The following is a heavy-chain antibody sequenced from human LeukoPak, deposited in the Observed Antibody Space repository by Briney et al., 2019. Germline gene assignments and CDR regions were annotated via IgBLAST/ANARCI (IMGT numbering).Heavy chain of an antibody. V-gene: IGHV4-30-2*01. Sequence: SQTLSLTCTVSGGSISSGGYYWSWIRQPPGKGLEWIGYIYHSGSTYYNPSLKSRVTISVDRSKNQFSLKLSSVTAADTAVYYCARESRRRGSGDYWGQGTLVTVSS. CDR1: GGSISSGGYY. D-gene: IGHD3-10*01. CDR2: IYHSGST. J-gene: IGHJ4*02. CDR3: ARESRRRGSGDY.